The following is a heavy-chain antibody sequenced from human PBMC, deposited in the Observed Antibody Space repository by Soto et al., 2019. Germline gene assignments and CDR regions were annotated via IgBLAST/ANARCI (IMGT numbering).Heavy chain of an antibody. Sequence: SVKVSCKASGGTFSSYAISWVRQAPGQGLEWMGGIIPIFGTANYAQKFQGRVTITADESTSTAYMELSSLRSEDTAVYYCARDNNNVLRFLEWSTRTLDVWGQGTTVTVSS. CDR1: GGTFSSYA. V-gene: IGHV1-69*13. J-gene: IGHJ6*02. CDR3: ARDNNNVLRFLEWSTRTLDV. CDR2: IIPIFGTA. D-gene: IGHD3-3*01.